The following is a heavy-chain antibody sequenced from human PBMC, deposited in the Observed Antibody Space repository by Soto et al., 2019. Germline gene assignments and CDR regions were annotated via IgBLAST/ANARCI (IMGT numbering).Heavy chain of an antibody. CDR1: RAPGSSRTYT. J-gene: IGHJ4*02. V-gene: IGHV3-48*01. D-gene: IGHD1-7*01. Sequence: PSESLSLTCPVSRAPGSSRTYTWGWIRQPPGKGLEWISCIGSSSVTIFHADSVKGRFTISRDSAKNSLYLQMNSLRAEDTAMYYCARDGVSSTEYSWNYGTYFDYWGQG. CDR2: IGSSSVTI. CDR3: ARDGVSSTEYSWNYGTYFDY.